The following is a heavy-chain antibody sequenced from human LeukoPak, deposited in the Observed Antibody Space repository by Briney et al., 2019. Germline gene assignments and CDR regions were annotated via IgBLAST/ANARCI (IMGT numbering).Heavy chain of an antibody. V-gene: IGHV3-20*04. D-gene: IGHD3-16*01. CDR2: INWNGGST. J-gene: IGHJ4*02. Sequence: GGSLRLSCAASGFTLDDYGMSWVRQAPGKGLEWVSGINWNGGSTGYADSVKGRFTISRDNAKNSLYLQMTSLRSDDTALHYGARGITVSYFDYWGQGTVVTVP. CDR1: GFTLDDYG. CDR3: ARGITVSYFDY.